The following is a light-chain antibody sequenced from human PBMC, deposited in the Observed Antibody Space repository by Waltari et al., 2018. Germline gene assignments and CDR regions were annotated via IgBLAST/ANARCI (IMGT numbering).Light chain of an antibody. CDR2: YAS. Sequence: DIQMTQSPSSLSASVGDRVSISCRAIQEISIFLNWYQQKPGKAPKLLVSYASTLQRGVPARFSGTGSGTDFTLVISSLQPEDFATYFCQQSYTSLLTFGGGTRVDIK. V-gene: IGKV1-39*01. CDR3: QQSYTSLLT. CDR1: QEISIF. J-gene: IGKJ4*01.